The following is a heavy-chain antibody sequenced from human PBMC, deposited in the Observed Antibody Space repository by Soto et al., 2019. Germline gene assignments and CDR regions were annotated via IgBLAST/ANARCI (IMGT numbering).Heavy chain of an antibody. CDR1: GYTFTSYG. CDR3: ANHCSSTSRYIV. V-gene: IGHV1-18*01. J-gene: IGHJ4*02. Sequence: ASVKVSCKASGYTFTSYGISWVRQAPGQGLEWMGWISAYNGNTNYAQKLQGRVTMTTDTSTSTAYMELRSLRSDDTAVYYCANHCSSTSRYIVWGQGTLVTVSS. D-gene: IGHD2-2*02. CDR2: ISAYNGNT.